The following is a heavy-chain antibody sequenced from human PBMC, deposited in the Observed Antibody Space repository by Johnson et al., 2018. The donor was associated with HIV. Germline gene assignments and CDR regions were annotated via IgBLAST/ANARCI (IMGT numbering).Heavy chain of an antibody. Sequence: HVQLVESGGGLIQPGGSLRLSCAASGFTVRSNYMSWVRQAPGKGLEWVSYISSSGSTIYYADSVKGRFTISRDNAKNSLYLQMNSLRAEDTALYYCAKSIDAAADDAFDIWGQGTMVTVSS. D-gene: IGHD6-13*01. J-gene: IGHJ3*02. V-gene: IGHV3-11*01. CDR1: GFTVRSNY. CDR3: AKSIDAAADDAFDI. CDR2: ISSSGSTI.